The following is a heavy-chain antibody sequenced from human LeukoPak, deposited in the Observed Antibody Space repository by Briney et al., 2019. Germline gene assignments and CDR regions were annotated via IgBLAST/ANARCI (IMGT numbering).Heavy chain of an antibody. CDR3: ARGPKNSSGWYNY. V-gene: IGHV4-59*01. J-gene: IGHJ4*02. CDR2: ISYRGST. D-gene: IGHD6-19*01. Sequence: PSETLSLTCIVSGGSINNFYWSWIRQPPGKGLEWIGYISYRGSTNYNPSLKSRVTISLDKSKNQFSLKLSSVTAADTAVYYCARGPKNSSGWYNYWGQGTLVTVSS. CDR1: GGSINNFY.